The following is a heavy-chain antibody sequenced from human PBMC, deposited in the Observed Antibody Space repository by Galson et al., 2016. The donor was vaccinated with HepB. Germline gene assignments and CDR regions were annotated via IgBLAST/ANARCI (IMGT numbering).Heavy chain of an antibody. Sequence: QSGAEVKKPGESLRISCKASGYSFTNYWIGWVRQMPGEGLEWMGLISPGDSDIRYNSSFQGQVTISANKSITTAYLQWGSLKASDSAIYFCARRDRDCSGGTCFSRNFDYWGQGTLVSVSS. J-gene: IGHJ4*02. CDR1: GYSFTNYW. D-gene: IGHD2-15*01. CDR2: ISPGDSDI. V-gene: IGHV5-51*01. CDR3: ARRDRDCSGGTCFSRNFDY.